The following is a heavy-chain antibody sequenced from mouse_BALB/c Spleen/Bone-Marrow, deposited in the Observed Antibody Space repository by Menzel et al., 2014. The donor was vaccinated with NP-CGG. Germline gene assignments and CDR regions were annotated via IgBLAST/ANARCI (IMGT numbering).Heavy chain of an antibody. CDR2: IWAGGST. Sequence: AKLMKSGPGLVAPSESLSITCTGSGFSLTSYGVHWVRQPPGKGLEWLGVIWAGGSTNYNSALMSRLSISKDNSKSQVFLKMNSLQTDDTAMYYCAREESPLRYFDFWGAGTTVTDFS. CDR1: GFSLTSYG. CDR3: AREESPLRYFDF. J-gene: IGHJ1*01. V-gene: IGHV2-9*02.